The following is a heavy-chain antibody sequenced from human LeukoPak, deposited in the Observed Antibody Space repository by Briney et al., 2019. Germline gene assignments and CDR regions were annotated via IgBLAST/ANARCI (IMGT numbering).Heavy chain of an antibody. D-gene: IGHD6-25*01. CDR2: IFYGGST. V-gene: IGHV4-39*01. CDR3: ARQLPTAAADTRGYFDY. J-gene: IGHJ4*01. CDR1: GGSISNGDYY. Sequence: SETLSLTCSVSGGSISNGDYYWGWIRQAPGKGLEWIGSIFYGGSTHYNPSLKSRATISVDTSKNQFSLKLTPVTAADAAMYYCARQLPTAAADTRGYFDYWGQGTVVTVSS.